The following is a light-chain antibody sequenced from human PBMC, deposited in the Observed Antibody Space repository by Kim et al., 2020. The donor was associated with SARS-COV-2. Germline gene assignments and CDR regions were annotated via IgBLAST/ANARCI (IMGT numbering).Light chain of an antibody. J-gene: IGLJ1*01. V-gene: IGLV3-19*01. CDR2: AKN. Sequence: ALGQTVRITCQGDSLRSYYASWYQQKPGQAPVLVIFAKNNRPSGIPDRFSGSISGTTASLTITGDQAEDEADYYCNPRDSSGNYYVFGTGTKVTVL. CDR1: SLRSYY. CDR3: NPRDSSGNYYV.